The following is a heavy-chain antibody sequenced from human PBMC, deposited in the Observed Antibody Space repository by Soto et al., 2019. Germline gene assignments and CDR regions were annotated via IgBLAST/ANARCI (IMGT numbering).Heavy chain of an antibody. J-gene: IGHJ6*02. CDR3: GRFCRGGSCSPSYNGMAV. Sequence: SETLSLTCTVSGGSISSYYWSWIRQPPGKGLEWIGYIYFSGSTNYNPSLKSRVTISVDTSKNQFSLKLSSVTAADTAVYYCGRFCRGGSCSPSYNGMAVWAQGPTVTASS. CDR1: GGSISSYY. D-gene: IGHD2-15*01. CDR2: IYFSGST. V-gene: IGHV4-59*12.